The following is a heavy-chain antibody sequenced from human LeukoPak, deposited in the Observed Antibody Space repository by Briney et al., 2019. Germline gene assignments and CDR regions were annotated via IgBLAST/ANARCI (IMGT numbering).Heavy chain of an antibody. J-gene: IGHJ4*02. D-gene: IGHD3-10*01. Sequence: GGSLRLSCAASGFTFSSYALTWVRQAPGKGLEWVSGISGSGDNTDYADSVKGRFTISRDDSKDTLYLQMNSLRAEDTAVYYCAKGDGSTFDYWGQGTLVTVSS. CDR3: AKGDGSTFDY. CDR1: GFTFSSYA. CDR2: ISGSGDNT. V-gene: IGHV3-23*01.